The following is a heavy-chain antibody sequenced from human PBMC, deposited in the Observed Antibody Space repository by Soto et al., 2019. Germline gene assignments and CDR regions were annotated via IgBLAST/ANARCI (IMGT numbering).Heavy chain of an antibody. CDR1: GGSFSGYY. V-gene: IGHV4-31*11. J-gene: IGHJ6*02. D-gene: IGHD3-9*01. CDR2: IYYSGST. CDR3: ARERRYYDILTGYGPFGMDV. Sequence: SETLSLTCAVYGGSFSGYYWSWIRQHPGKGLEWIGYIYYSGSTYYNPSLKSRVTISVDTSKNQFSLKLSSVTAADTAVYYCARERRYYDILTGYGPFGMDVWGQGTTVTVSS.